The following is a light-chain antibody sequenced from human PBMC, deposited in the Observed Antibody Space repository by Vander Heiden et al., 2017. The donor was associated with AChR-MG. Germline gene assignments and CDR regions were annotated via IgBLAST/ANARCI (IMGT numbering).Light chain of an antibody. CDR3: CSYAGSYTFSWV. Sequence: QSALTQPPSVSGSPGQSVTISCTGTSSDVGGYNYVSWYQQHPGKAPKLMIYDVSKRPSGVPDRFSGSKSGNTASLTISGLQAEDEADYYCCSYAGSYTFSWVFGGGTKLTVL. J-gene: IGLJ3*02. V-gene: IGLV2-11*01. CDR2: DVS. CDR1: SSDVGGYNY.